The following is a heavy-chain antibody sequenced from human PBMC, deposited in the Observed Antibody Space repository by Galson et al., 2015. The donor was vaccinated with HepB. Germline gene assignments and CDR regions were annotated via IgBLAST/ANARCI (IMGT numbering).Heavy chain of an antibody. CDR3: ARRISVSYPDY. CDR2: IYPKGGDT. CDR1: GYTFTDYY. D-gene: IGHD1-14*01. V-gene: IGHV1-2*02. Sequence: SLKVSCKASGYTFTDYYMHWVRQAPGQGLEWLGCIYPKGGDTNYAQKVQGRVTMTRDTSISTAYMELSSLRSDDPAVYYWARRISVSYPDYWGQGTLVTVSS. J-gene: IGHJ4*02.